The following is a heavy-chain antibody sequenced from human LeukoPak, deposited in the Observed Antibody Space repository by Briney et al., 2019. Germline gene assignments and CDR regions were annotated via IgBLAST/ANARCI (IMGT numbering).Heavy chain of an antibody. CDR2: ISSSGSTK. Sequence: PGGSLRLSCAASGFTFSSYEMHWVRQTPGKGLEWVSYISSSGSTKYYADSVKGRFTISRDNAKNSLYLQMNSLRAEDTAVYYCANGGSIAVATPLDYWGQGTLVTVSS. D-gene: IGHD6-19*01. CDR1: GFTFSSYE. V-gene: IGHV3-48*03. CDR3: ANGGSIAVATPLDY. J-gene: IGHJ4*02.